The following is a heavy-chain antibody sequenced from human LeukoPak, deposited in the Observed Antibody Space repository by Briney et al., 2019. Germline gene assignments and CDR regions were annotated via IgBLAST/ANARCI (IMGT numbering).Heavy chain of an antibody. V-gene: IGHV1-2*02. CDR3: AREPVLRFLEWASDY. CDR1: GYTFTGYY. D-gene: IGHD3-3*01. CDR2: INPNSGGT. J-gene: IGHJ4*02. Sequence: ASVKVSCKASGYTFTGYYMHWVRQAPGQGLEWMGWINPNSGGTNYAQKFQGRVTMTRDTSISTAYMELSRLRSDDTAVYYCAREPVLRFLEWASDYWGQGTLVTVSS.